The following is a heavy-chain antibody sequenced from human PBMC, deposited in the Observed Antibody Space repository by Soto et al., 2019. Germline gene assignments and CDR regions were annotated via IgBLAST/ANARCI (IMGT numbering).Heavy chain of an antibody. CDR1: GFTFSSYA. Sequence: TGGSLRLSCAASGFTFSSYAMSWVRQAPGKGLEWVSSISGSGGSTYYADSVKGPFTVSRDNSKNTLYLQMNSLRVEDTAVYYCAKGNWPSYETNWFDPWGQGTLVTVSS. D-gene: IGHD3-16*01. CDR2: ISGSGGST. CDR3: AKGNWPSYETNWFDP. J-gene: IGHJ5*02. V-gene: IGHV3-23*01.